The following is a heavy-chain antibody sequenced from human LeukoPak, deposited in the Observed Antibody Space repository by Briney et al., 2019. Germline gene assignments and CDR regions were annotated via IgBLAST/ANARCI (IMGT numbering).Heavy chain of an antibody. J-gene: IGHJ2*01. CDR3: ARAPDWYFDL. Sequence: SQTLSLTCTVSGGSISSGSYYWSWIRQPAGKGLDGIGRIYTSGSTNYNPSLKSRVTISVDTSKNQFSLKLSSVTAADTAVYYCARAPDWYFDLWGRGTLVTVSS. CDR1: GGSISSGSYY. V-gene: IGHV4-61*02. CDR2: IYTSGST. D-gene: IGHD2-2*01.